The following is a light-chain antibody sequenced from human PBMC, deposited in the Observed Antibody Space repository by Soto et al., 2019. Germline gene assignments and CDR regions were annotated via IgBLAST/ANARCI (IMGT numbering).Light chain of an antibody. J-gene: IGKJ1*01. CDR3: QQYDNWPQT. CDR1: QSVSSN. CDR2: GAS. Sequence: EIVMTQSPATLSVSPGERATLSCRASQSVSSNLARYQQKPGQAPRLLIYGASTRATGIPARFSGTGSGTDFSLTVSSLQSEDFAVYYCQQYDNWPQTFGQGTKVEI. V-gene: IGKV3-15*01.